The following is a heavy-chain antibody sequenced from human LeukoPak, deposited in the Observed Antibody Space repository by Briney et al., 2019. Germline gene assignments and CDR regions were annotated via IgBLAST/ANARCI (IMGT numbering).Heavy chain of an antibody. Sequence: GGSLRLSCAASGFTFDDYAMYWVRQAPGKGLEWVSGISWNSGSIGYADSVKGRFTISRDNAKNSLYLQVNSLRAEDTALYYCAKGVRITMVRGAFDIWGQGTMVTVSS. CDR2: ISWNSGSI. CDR1: GFTFDDYA. CDR3: AKGVRITMVRGAFDI. D-gene: IGHD3-10*01. J-gene: IGHJ3*02. V-gene: IGHV3-9*01.